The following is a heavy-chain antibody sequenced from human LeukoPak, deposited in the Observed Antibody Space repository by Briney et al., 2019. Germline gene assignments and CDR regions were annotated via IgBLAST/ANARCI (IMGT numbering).Heavy chain of an antibody. D-gene: IGHD6-13*01. J-gene: IGHJ6*02. CDR3: IIAAAGGYSMDV. Sequence: QSGGSLRLSCAASGFTFSSYAMSWVRQAPGKGLEWVSAISGRGGSTYYADSVKGRFTISRDNSKNTLYLQMNSLRAEDTAVYYSIIAAAGGYSMDVWGQGTTVTVSS. CDR1: GFTFSSYA. V-gene: IGHV3-23*01. CDR2: ISGRGGST.